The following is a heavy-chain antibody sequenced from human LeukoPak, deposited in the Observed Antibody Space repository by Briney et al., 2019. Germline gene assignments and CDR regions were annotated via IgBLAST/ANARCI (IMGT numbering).Heavy chain of an antibody. Sequence: ASVKVSCKASGYTFTDYYIHWVRQAPGQGLEWMGWVNPKNGGATYAQKFQGRVTMTRDTFSSTAYMELSRLTSDDTAVYYCTPGTFTYDHWGQGTLVTVSS. J-gene: IGHJ4*02. CDR3: TPGTFTYDH. CDR1: GYTFTDYY. V-gene: IGHV1-2*02. CDR2: VNPKNGGA. D-gene: IGHD2/OR15-2a*01.